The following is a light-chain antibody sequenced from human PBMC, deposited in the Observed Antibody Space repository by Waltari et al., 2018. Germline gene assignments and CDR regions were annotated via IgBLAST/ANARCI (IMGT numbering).Light chain of an antibody. J-gene: IGLJ3*02. V-gene: IGLV4-69*02. CDR1: SGHSSNV. CDR3: QTGGHGTWV. CDR2: INSDGSH. Sequence: QSPSASASLGASVKLTCTLSSGHSSNVVAWLQQRPEKGPRYLMKINSDGSHSKGDEIPDRFSGSSSGAERYLTISSLQSEDEADYFCQTGGHGTWVFGGGTKLTVL.